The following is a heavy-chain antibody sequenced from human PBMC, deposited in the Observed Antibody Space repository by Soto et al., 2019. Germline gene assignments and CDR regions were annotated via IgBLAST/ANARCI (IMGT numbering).Heavy chain of an antibody. Sequence: GGSLRLSCAASGFTVSSNYMSWVRQAPGKGLEWVSVIYSGGSTYYADSVKGRFTISRDNSKNTLYLQMNSLRAEDTAVYYCARQYYYDSSGYYYYYYGMDVRGQGTTVTVSS. CDR2: IYSGGST. J-gene: IGHJ6*02. CDR3: ARQYYYDSSGYYYYYYGMDV. V-gene: IGHV3-66*04. D-gene: IGHD3-22*01. CDR1: GFTVSSNY.